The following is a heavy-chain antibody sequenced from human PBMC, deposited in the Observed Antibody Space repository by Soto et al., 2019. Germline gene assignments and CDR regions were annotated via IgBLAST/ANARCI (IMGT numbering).Heavy chain of an antibody. CDR2: VYYSRST. D-gene: IGHD1-26*01. CDR1: GGSISSSGYY. CDR3: ARHDRTGEDY. V-gene: IGHV4-39*01. Sequence: SETLSLTCTVSGGSISSSGYYWGWIRQPPGKGLEWIGSVYYSRSTYSNPSLNSRVTISVDTSKNQFSLKLTSVTAADTAVFYCARHDRTGEDYWGQGTLVTVSS. J-gene: IGHJ4*02.